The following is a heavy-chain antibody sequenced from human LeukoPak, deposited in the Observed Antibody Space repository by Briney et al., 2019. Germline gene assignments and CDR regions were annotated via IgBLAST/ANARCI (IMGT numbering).Heavy chain of an antibody. V-gene: IGHV1-8*01. CDR3: ASHTYYYSSGSFAY. J-gene: IGHJ4*02. D-gene: IGHD3-10*01. CDR2: MNPSSGNT. Sequence: ASVKVSCKASGYTFTSYDINWVRQATGQGPEWMGWMNPSSGNTGYAQRFQGRVTMTRDASINTAYLELSSLRSEDTAVYYCASHTYYYSSGSFAYWGQGTLVTVSS. CDR1: GYTFTSYD.